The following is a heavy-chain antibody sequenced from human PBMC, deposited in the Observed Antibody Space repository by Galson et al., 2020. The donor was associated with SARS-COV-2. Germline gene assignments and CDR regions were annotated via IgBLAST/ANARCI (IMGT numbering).Heavy chain of an antibody. Sequence: SGPTLVKPTQTLTLTCTFSGFSLTTTGACVSWIRQPPGKALEWLARIDWDDDKFYSTSLKTRLTVSKDTSKNQVVLTMTNMDPLDTATFYCARTATLAAVGHYYAMDVWGQGTTVTVSS. D-gene: IGHD6-13*01. CDR3: ARTATLAAVGHYYAMDV. V-gene: IGHV2-70*17. CDR1: GFSLTTTGAC. J-gene: IGHJ6*02. CDR2: IDWDDDK.